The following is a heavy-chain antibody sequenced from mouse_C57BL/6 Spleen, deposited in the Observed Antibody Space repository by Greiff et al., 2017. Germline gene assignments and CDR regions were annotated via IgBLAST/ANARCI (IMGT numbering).Heavy chain of an antibody. CDR1: GFTFSSYA. CDR3: ARDDYYGGSYRYFAV. CDR2: ISDGGSYT. Sequence: DVKLVESGGGLVKPGGSLKLSCAASGFTFSSYAMYWVRQTPEKRLEWVATISDGGSYTYYPDNVKGRFTMSRDNAKNNLYLQMSQLKSEDTAMYSWARDDYYGGSYRYFAVWGTGTMVTVSA. V-gene: IGHV5-4*01. J-gene: IGHJ1*03. D-gene: IGHD1-1*01.